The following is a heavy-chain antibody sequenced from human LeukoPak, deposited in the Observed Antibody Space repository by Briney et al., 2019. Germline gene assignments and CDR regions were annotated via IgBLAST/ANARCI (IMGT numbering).Heavy chain of an antibody. CDR3: ARRMGSGSSVWIDY. CDR2: IYYSGST. V-gene: IGHV4-59*01. CDR1: GGSISSYY. D-gene: IGHD3-10*01. J-gene: IGHJ4*02. Sequence: SETLSLTCTVSGGSISSYYWSWIRQPPGKGLEWIGYIYYSGSTNYNPSLKGRVTMSVDTSKNQFSLRLSSVTAADTAMYYCARRMGSGSSVWIDYWGQGTQVTVSS.